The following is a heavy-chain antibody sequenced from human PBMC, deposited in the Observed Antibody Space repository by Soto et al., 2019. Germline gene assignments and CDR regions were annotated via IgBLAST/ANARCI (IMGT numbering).Heavy chain of an antibody. V-gene: IGHV3-23*01. D-gene: IGHD6-25*01. CDR3: AKSDSGDFVY. J-gene: IGHJ4*02. Sequence: GGSLSLSCEASGFTFSSYAMSWVRQPPGKGLEWVSAISGSGGSTYYADSVKGRFTISRDNSKNTLYLQMNSLRAEDTAVYYCAKSDSGDFVYLGQGTLVTVSS. CDR2: ISGSGGST. CDR1: GFTFSSYA.